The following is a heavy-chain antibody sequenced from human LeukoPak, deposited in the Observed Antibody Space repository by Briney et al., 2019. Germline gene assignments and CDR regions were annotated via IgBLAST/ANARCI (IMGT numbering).Heavy chain of an antibody. CDR1: GYTFTGYY. CDR2: INPNSGGT. D-gene: IGHD3-3*01. J-gene: IGHJ3*02. V-gene: IGHV1-2*02. CDR3: ARSTYYDFWSGYFTDAFDI. Sequence: ASVKVSCKASGYTFTGYYMHWVRQAPGQGLEWMGWINPNSGGTNYAQKFQGRVTMTRDTSISTAYMELSRLRSDDTAVYYCARSTYYDFWSGYFTDAFDIWGQGTMVTVSS.